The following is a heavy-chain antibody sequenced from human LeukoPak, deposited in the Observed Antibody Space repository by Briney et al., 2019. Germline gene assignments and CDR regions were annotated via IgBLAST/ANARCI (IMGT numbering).Heavy chain of an antibody. D-gene: IGHD3-10*01. CDR1: GFTFSSYE. CDR3: ARDLIVPDAMTGSGSYSTDY. J-gene: IGHJ4*02. V-gene: IGHV4-34*01. CDR2: INHSGST. Sequence: GSLRLSCAASGFTFSSYEMNWVRQPPGKGLEWIGEINHSGSTNYNPSLKSRVTMSVDTSKSQFSLKLSSVTAADTAVYYCARDLIVPDAMTGSGSYSTDYWGQGTLATVSS.